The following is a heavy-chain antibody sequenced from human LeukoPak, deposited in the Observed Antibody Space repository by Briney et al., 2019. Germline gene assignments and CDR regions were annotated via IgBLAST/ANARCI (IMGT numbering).Heavy chain of an antibody. J-gene: IGHJ6*02. V-gene: IGHV4-59*01. CDR3: ARGRYGSGSRTSPYYYYGMDV. Sequence: PSETLSLTCTVSGGSISSYYWSWIRQPPGKGLEWIGYIYYSGSTNYNPSLKSRVTISVDTSKNQFSLKLSSVTAADTAVYYCARGRYGSGSRTSPYYYYGMDVWGQGTTVTVSS. CDR1: GGSISSYY. CDR2: IYYSGST. D-gene: IGHD3-10*01.